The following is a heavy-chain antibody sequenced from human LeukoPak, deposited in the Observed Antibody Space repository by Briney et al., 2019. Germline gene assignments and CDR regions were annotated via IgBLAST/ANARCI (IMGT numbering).Heavy chain of an antibody. CDR2: MSFGGSDK. V-gene: IGHV3-30-3*01. CDR3: VRAGEIPYNSDWLS. D-gene: IGHD6-19*01. J-gene: IGHJ4*02. Sequence: GGSLRLSCAASGFIFTSYAMHWGRQGLGKGREGGAAMSFGGSDKFYAESVKGRFTISTDNSKNTLYLQMSSLRPEDTAVYHCVRAGEIPYNSDWLSWGQGTLVTVSS. CDR1: GFIFTSYA.